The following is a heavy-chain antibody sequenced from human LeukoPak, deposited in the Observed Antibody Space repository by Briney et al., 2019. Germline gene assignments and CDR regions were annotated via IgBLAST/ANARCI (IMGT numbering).Heavy chain of an antibody. J-gene: IGHJ4*02. CDR2: IYSGGST. CDR3: ARATVTTPNFDY. V-gene: IGHV3-53*01. CDR1: GFTVSSNH. D-gene: IGHD4-11*01. Sequence: GGSLRLSCAASGFTVSSNHMSWVRQAPGKGLEWVSFIYSGGSTYYADSVKGRFTISRDNSKYTLYLQMNSLRAEDTAVYYCARATVTTPNFDYWGQGTLVTVSS.